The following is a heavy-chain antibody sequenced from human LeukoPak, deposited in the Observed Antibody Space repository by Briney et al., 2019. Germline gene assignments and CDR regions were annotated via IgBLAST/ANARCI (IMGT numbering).Heavy chain of an antibody. J-gene: IGHJ4*02. V-gene: IGHV1-18*01. D-gene: IGHD5-24*01. CDR1: GYTFTSYG. Sequence: EASVKVSCKASGYTFTSYGFSWVRQAPGRGLEWMGWISAYNGDTNYAQKVHGRVTMTTDTSTSTAYMELRSLRSDDTAVYYCARDSVAMSTIRDFGYWGQGTLVTVSS. CDR2: ISAYNGDT. CDR3: ARDSVAMSTIRDFGY.